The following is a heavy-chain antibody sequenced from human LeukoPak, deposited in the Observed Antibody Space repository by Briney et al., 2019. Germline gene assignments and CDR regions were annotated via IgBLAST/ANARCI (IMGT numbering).Heavy chain of an antibody. J-gene: IGHJ4*02. D-gene: IGHD5-12*01. CDR1: GFTFANAW. V-gene: IGHV3-15*01. Sequence: GGSLRLSCAASGFTFANAWMSWVRQAPGKGLECVGRIKSKTDGETTDYAAPVKGRFTISRDDSKNMLYLQMNSLKSEDTAVYCTADLPPPRGYDYPFDYWGQGSLVTVSS. CDR2: IKSKTDGETT. CDR3: TADLPPPRGYDYPFDY.